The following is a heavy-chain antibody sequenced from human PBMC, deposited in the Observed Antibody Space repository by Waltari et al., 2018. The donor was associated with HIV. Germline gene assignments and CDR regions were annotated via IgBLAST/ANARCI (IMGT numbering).Heavy chain of an antibody. CDR1: GFTFSNYA. CDR2: ISYDGSNK. J-gene: IGHJ4*02. CDR3: ARSPYDIYGDYDLCDY. D-gene: IGHD4-17*01. V-gene: IGHV3-30*04. Sequence: QVQLVESGGGVVQPGRSLRLSCAASGFTFSNYAMHWVRQAPGKGLEWVALISYDGSNKYYADSVKGRFTISRDNSKNTLYLQMNSLRAEDTAVYYCARSPYDIYGDYDLCDYWGQGTLVTVSS.